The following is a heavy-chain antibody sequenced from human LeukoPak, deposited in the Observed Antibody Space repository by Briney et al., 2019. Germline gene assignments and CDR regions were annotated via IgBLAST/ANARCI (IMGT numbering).Heavy chain of an antibody. D-gene: IGHD1-26*01. CDR3: ARESRIVEGDGYHIDV. J-gene: IGHJ6*03. CDR2: IKQDGSEK. V-gene: IGHV3-7*01. Sequence: GGSLRLSCAASGFTFSSYWMSWVRQAPGKGLEWVANIKQDGSEKYYVDSVKGRFTISRDNAKNSLYLQMNSLRAEDTAVYYCARESRIVEGDGYHIDVWGKGTTVTISS. CDR1: GFTFSSYW.